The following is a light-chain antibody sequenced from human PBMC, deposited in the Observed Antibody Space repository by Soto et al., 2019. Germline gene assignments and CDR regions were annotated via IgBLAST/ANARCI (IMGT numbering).Light chain of an antibody. J-gene: IGKJ2*01. V-gene: IGKV1-8*01. Sequence: AIRMTQSPSSLSASTGERVTITCRASQGISSYFSWYQQKPGKAPKLLIYAASTLQRVVPSRFSGSGSGTDFTLTISCLQSEDFATYYCPQYYSYPYTFGQGTKLEIK. CDR3: PQYYSYPYT. CDR1: QGISSY. CDR2: AAS.